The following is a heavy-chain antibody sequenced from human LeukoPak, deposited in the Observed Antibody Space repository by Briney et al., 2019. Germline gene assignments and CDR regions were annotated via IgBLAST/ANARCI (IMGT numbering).Heavy chain of an antibody. CDR3: AKGHSSGWYQGLDG. Sequence: PGGSLRLSCAVSRFTFSSYGMHWVRQAPGKGLEWVALIWYDGSNKYYADSVKGRFTIYRDNSKNTLYLQMNSLRAENTAVYYCAKGHSSGWYQGLDGWGQGTLVTVSS. D-gene: IGHD6-19*01. J-gene: IGHJ4*02. CDR2: IWYDGSNK. V-gene: IGHV3-33*06. CDR1: RFTFSSYG.